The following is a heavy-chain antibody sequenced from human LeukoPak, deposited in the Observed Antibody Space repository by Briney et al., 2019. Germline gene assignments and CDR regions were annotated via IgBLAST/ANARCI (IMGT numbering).Heavy chain of an antibody. D-gene: IGHD4-17*01. CDR1: GFIFSDSA. J-gene: IGHJ4*02. Sequence: GGSLKLSCAASGFIFSDSAMHWVRQASGKGLEWIGRIKSKVNNYATAYGASLKGRFTISRDDSKNTAYLQMSSLKTEDTAVYYCTRQWGAGDPDYWGQGTLVTVSS. V-gene: IGHV3-73*01. CDR3: TRQWGAGDPDY. CDR2: IKSKVNNYAT.